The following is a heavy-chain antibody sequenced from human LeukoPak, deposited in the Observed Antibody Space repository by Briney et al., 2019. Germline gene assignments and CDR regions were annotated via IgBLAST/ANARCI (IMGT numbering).Heavy chain of an antibody. V-gene: IGHV3-23*01. D-gene: IGHD6-19*01. CDR3: AKALRSSGWYPFDP. CDR1: GFTFSSYA. J-gene: IGHJ5*02. CDR2: ISGSGGGT. Sequence: GGSLRLSCAASGFTFSSYAMGWVRQAPGKGLEWVSTISGSGGGTYYADSVKGRSTISRDNSKNTLYLQMNSLRAEDTAVYYCAKALRSSGWYPFDPWGQGTLVTVSS.